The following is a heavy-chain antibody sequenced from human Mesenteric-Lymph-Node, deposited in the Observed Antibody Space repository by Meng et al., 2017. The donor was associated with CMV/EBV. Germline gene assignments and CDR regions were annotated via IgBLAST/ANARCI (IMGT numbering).Heavy chain of an antibody. V-gene: IGHV6-1*01. J-gene: IGHJ4*02. CDR3: AYFGDLPPLW. CDR1: GDSISSNNVA. D-gene: IGHD3-16*01. Sequence: QIHLKCSGQRLGKLCQTLSLTWTMPGDSISSNNVAWNWIRQSPSRGLEWRGRTYYRSESYNDYAVSVKSRISVNLDTSKNQLSLHLNFVTPEDTAVYYCAYFGDLPPLWWGQGTLVTVSS. CDR2: TYYRSESYN.